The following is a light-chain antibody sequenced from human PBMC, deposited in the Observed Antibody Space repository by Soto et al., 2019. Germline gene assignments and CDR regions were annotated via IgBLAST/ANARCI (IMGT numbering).Light chain of an antibody. CDR2: ASS. J-gene: IGKJ1*01. CDR1: QGIRND. CDR3: QHYNSYSEA. V-gene: IGKV1-17*01. Sequence: IQMTQSPSSLSASVGDRVTITCRASQGIRNDLAWYQQKPGRAPRLLIYASSSLQSGVPSRFSGSGSGTEFTLTISSLQPDDFATYYCQHYNSYSEAFGQGTKVDIK.